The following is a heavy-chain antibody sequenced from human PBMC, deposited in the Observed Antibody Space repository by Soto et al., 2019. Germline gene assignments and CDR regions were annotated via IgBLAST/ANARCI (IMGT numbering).Heavy chain of an antibody. CDR1: GYTFTDYG. CDR2: ISTYNGNT. CDR3: TRAGSFDY. Sequence: QIHLVQSGAEVKKPGASVKVSCKASGYTFTDYGINWVRQAPGQGLEWMGWISTYNGNTNSAQKLQGRVTMTTDKSTSTAYEELSSLRSDDTAVYYCTRAGSFDYWGQGTLVTVSS. D-gene: IGHD1-26*01. J-gene: IGHJ4*02. V-gene: IGHV1-18*01.